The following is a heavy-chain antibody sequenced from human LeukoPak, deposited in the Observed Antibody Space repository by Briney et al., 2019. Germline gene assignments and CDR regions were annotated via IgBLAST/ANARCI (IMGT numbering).Heavy chain of an antibody. Sequence: PGGPLRLSCAASGFTFNAYAMHWVRQAPGKGLEWVAVVSNDGRDKHCADSVKGRFTISRDNSENTLYLQMNTLRAEDTAVYYCARDRNSPAKYYFDYWGQGTLVTVSS. J-gene: IGHJ4*02. CDR1: GFTFNAYA. CDR3: ARDRNSPAKYYFDY. V-gene: IGHV3-30*01. CDR2: VSNDGRDK. D-gene: IGHD1-14*01.